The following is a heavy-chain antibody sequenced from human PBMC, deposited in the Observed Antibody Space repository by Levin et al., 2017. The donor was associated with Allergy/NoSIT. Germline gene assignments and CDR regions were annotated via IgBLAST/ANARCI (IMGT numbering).Heavy chain of an antibody. Sequence: MAGGSLRLSCTVSGDSINNKSYYWGWIRQPPGKGLEWIGTIYYTGTTYYNPSLKSRVTISVDTSKNQFSLKLGSVTAADTAVYYCATDRAPNYYDSSGYYRDYWGQGTQVTVSS. J-gene: IGHJ4*02. CDR3: ATDRAPNYYDSSGYYRDY. V-gene: IGHV4-39*07. CDR1: GDSINNKSYY. CDR2: IYYTGTT. D-gene: IGHD3-22*01.